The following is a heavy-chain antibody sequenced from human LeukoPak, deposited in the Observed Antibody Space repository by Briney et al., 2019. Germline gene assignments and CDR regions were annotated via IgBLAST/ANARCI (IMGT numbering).Heavy chain of an antibody. Sequence: PSETLSLTCTVSGGSISSYYWSWIRQPPGKGLEWIGYIYYSGSTNYNPSLKSRVTISVDTSKNQFSLKLSSVTAADTAVYYCARDRGVGATHAFDIRGQGTMVTVSS. CDR2: IYYSGST. V-gene: IGHV4-59*01. D-gene: IGHD1-26*01. J-gene: IGHJ3*02. CDR3: ARDRGVGATHAFDI. CDR1: GGSISSYY.